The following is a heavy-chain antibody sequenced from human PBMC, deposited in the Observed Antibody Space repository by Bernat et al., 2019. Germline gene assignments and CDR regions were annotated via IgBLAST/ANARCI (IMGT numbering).Heavy chain of an antibody. CDR3: ATDRLGVDY. Sequence: QVQLVQSGAEVKKPGSSVKVSCKASGGTFSNYTISWVRQAPVQGLEWMGRIIPILGIANHAQKFQGRVTITADKSTSTAYMELSSLRSEDTDVYYCATDRLGVDYWGQGTLVSVSS. J-gene: IGHJ4*02. CDR1: GGTFSNYT. V-gene: IGHV1-69*08. CDR2: IIPILGIA.